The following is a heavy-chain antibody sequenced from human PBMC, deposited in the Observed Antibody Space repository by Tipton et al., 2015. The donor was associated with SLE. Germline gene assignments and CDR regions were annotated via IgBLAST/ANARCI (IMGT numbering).Heavy chain of an antibody. V-gene: IGHV4-59*08. Sequence: TLSLTCTVSRGSLNGFHWTWIWQPPGKRLEWIGYISDSGTTDYNPSLRSRVTLSADTSKSQFSLKVTSVTAADTALYFCARLYGDYSAFDYWGQGTLVTVSS. CDR2: ISDSGTT. J-gene: IGHJ4*02. CDR1: RGSLNGFH. D-gene: IGHD4-17*01. CDR3: ARLYGDYSAFDY.